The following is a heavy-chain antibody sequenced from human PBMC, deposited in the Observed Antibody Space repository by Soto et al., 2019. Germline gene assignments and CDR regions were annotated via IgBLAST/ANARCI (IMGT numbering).Heavy chain of an antibody. CDR2: IFHSGTT. Sequence: PSETLSLTCAVSGDSISSGDWWTWVRQPPGERLEWIGEIFHSGTTNYNPSLESRVTISVDKSKDQFSLKLSSVSSADTAVYYCARIVYCGGDCFSFDYWGQGTLVTVSS. D-gene: IGHD2-21*02. CDR3: ARIVYCGGDCFSFDY. V-gene: IGHV4-4*02. J-gene: IGHJ4*02. CDR1: GDSISSGDW.